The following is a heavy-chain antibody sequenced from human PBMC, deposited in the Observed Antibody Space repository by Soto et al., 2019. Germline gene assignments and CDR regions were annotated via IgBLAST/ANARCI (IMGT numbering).Heavy chain of an antibody. D-gene: IGHD3-3*01. CDR3: ARRTFWSGYYGRAFDI. CDR2: INHSGST. CDR1: GGSFSGYY. J-gene: IGHJ3*02. Sequence: QVQLQQWGAGLLKPSETLSLTCAVYGGSFSGYYWSWIRQPPGKGLEWIGEINHSGSTNYNPCLKSRVTISVDTSKNQFSLKLSSVTAADTAVYYCARRTFWSGYYGRAFDIWGQGTMVTVSS. V-gene: IGHV4-34*01.